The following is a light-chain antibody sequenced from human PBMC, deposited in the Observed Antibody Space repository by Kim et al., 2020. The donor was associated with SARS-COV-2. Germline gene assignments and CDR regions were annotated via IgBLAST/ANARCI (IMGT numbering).Light chain of an antibody. Sequence: SPGERAPPSSRASQSVSSSYLVWYQQQPGQAPRLLIYGASSRATGIPDRFSGSGSGTDFTLTISRLEPEDFAVYYCQQYGGSPITFGGGTKVDIK. CDR1: QSVSSSY. CDR3: QQYGGSPIT. CDR2: GAS. J-gene: IGKJ4*01. V-gene: IGKV3-20*01.